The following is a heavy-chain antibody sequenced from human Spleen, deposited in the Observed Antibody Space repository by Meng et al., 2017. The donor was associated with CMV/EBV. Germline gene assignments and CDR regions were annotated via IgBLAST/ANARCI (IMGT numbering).Heavy chain of an antibody. CDR1: RDSINNGDYF. V-gene: IGHV4-30-4*01. CDR3: ARMKSARFGATFWFDP. Sequence: LRLSCTVSRDSINNGDYFWTWIRQPPGKGLEWIGYIYYNGRTYYNPSLKSQLTISVDTSKNQFSLKLISVSAADTAVYYCARMKSARFGATFWFDPWGQGTLVTVSS. D-gene: IGHD3-10*01. J-gene: IGHJ5*02. CDR2: IYYNGRT.